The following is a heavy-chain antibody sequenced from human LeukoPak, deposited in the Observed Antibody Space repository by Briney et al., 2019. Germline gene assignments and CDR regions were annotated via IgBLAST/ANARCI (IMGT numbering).Heavy chain of an antibody. V-gene: IGHV4-39*07. CDR1: GGSISSSSYS. J-gene: IGHJ5*02. Sequence: PSETLSLTCTVSGGSISSSSYSWGWIRQPPGKGLEWIGSIYYSGSTYYNPSLKSRVTISVDTSKNQFSLKLSSVTAADTAVYYCARDRSDSSSSNWFDPWGQGTLVTVSS. CDR3: ARDRSDSSSSNWFDP. D-gene: IGHD6-6*01. CDR2: IYYSGST.